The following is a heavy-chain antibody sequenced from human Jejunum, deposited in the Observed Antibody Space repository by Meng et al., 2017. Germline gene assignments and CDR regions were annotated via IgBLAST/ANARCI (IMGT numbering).Heavy chain of an antibody. CDR1: GGSITGTNW. D-gene: IGHD1-7*01. CDR2: IYHSGTT. V-gene: IGHV4-4*02. J-gene: IGHJ4*02. CDR3: ATRTRDSFDY. Sequence: QVRLQGSGPGLVSPSGPLSLTCAVSGGSITGTNWWTWVRQAPGKGLVWIGEIYHSGTTNYNPSLKSRVAISADKSKNQFSLNLYSLSAADTAVYYCATRTRDSFDYWGQGSLVTVSS.